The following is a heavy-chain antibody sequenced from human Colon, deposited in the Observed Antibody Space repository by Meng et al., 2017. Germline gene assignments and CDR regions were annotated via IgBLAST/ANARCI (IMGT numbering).Heavy chain of an antibody. CDR3: ARSSTYYYGSGSSVLFDY. V-gene: IGHV4-31*03. CDR1: GGSISRGGYY. CDR2: IYYSGST. Sequence: VQLEEAGPGLVKPSQTLSLTCTVSGGSISRGGYYWSWIRQHPGKGLEWIGYIYYSGSTYYNPSLKSRVTISVDTSKNQFSLKLSSVTAADTAVYYCARSSTYYYGSGSSVLFDYWGQGTLVTVSS. D-gene: IGHD3-10*01. J-gene: IGHJ4*02.